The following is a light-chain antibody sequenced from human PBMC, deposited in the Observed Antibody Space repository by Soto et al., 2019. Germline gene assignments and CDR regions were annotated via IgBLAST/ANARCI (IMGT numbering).Light chain of an antibody. CDR3: QPSYSTPLT. V-gene: IGKV1-39*01. CDR1: QSISSY. Sequence: DIQMTQSPSSLSASVGDRVTITCRASQSISSYLNWYQQKPGKAPKLLIYAASSLQSGVPSRFSGSGSGTDFTLTISSLQPEDFDTYYCQPSYSTPLTLGPGPKVDIK. CDR2: AAS. J-gene: IGKJ1*01.